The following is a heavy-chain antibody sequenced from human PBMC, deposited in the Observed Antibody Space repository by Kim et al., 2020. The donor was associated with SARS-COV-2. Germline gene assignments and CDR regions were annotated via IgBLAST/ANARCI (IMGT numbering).Heavy chain of an antibody. V-gene: IGHV4-61*01. D-gene: IGHD3-10*01. Sequence: SETLSLTCSVSGGSVSSGSYYWSWIRQPPGKGLEWIGYIYYSGSTNYNPSLKSRVTISVDTSKNQFSLKLNSVTAADTAVYYCARRTPNYFGSGSHYYFDFWGQGTLVTVSS. CDR1: GGSVSSGSYY. CDR2: IYYSGST. J-gene: IGHJ4*02. CDR3: ARRTPNYFGSGSHYYFDF.